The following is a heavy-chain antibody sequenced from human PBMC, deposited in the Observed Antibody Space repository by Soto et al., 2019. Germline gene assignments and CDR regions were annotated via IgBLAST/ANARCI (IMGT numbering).Heavy chain of an antibody. Sequence: QVQLVESGGGVVQPGRSLRLSCAASGFTFSSYGMHWLRQAPGKGLEWVAVISYDGSNKYYADSVKGRFTISRDNSKNTLYLQMNSLRAEDTAVYYCAKGSDTAMAWYYFDYWGQGTLVTVSS. CDR1: GFTFSSYG. CDR2: ISYDGSNK. J-gene: IGHJ4*02. V-gene: IGHV3-30*18. CDR3: AKGSDTAMAWYYFDY. D-gene: IGHD5-18*01.